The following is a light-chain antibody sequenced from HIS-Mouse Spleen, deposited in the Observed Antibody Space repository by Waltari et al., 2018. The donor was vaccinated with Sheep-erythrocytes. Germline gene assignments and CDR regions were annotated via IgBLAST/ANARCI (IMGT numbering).Light chain of an antibody. CDR3: CSYAGSSTPWV. Sequence: QSALTQPRSVSGSPGQSVTISCTGTSRYVGGYTSVPWYQQHPGKAPKLMIYDVSKRPSGVPDRFSGSKSGNTASLTISGLQAEDEADYYCCSYAGSSTPWVFGGGTKLTVL. CDR2: DVS. V-gene: IGLV2-11*01. CDR1: SRYVGGYTS. J-gene: IGLJ3*02.